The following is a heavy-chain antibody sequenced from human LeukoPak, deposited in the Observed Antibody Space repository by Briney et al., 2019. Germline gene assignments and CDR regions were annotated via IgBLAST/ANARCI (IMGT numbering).Heavy chain of an antibody. V-gene: IGHV3-23*01. CDR1: GFTFSSYA. J-gene: IGHJ6*02. Sequence: PGGSLRLSCAASGFTFSSYAMSWVRQAPGKGLEWVSALSGSGISTYYADSVRGRFTISRDNSRNTLYLQMNSLRAEDTALYYCAKGHLDYYGMDVWGQGTTVTVSS. CDR3: AKGHLDYYGMDV. CDR2: LSGSGIST.